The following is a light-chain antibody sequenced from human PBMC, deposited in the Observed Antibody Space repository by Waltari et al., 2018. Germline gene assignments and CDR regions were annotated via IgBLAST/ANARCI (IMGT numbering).Light chain of an antibody. Sequence: QTALTQPASVSGSPGQSITIFCYGTSSDVGFYNYVSWYQQHPGKAPKLMIYDVSQRPSGVSDRFSGSKSGNPASLTNSGLQAEDEADYYCNSYTGSSSWVFGGGTKVTVL. CDR3: NSYTGSSSWV. CDR2: DVS. V-gene: IGLV2-14*01. J-gene: IGLJ3*02. CDR1: SSDVGFYNY.